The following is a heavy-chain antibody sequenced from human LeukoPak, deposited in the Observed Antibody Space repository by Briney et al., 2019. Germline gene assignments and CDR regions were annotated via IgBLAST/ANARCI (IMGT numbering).Heavy chain of an antibody. CDR1: GGSISSGGYY. CDR2: IYHSGST. Sequence: PSQTLSLTCTVSGGSISSGGYYWSWIRQPPGKGLEWIGYIYHSGSTYYNPSLKSRVTISVDRSKNQFSLKLSSVTAADTAVYYCARDNCSSTSCYTRYSSSWYRYFDLWGRGTLVTVSS. D-gene: IGHD2-2*02. J-gene: IGHJ2*01. V-gene: IGHV4-30-2*01. CDR3: ARDNCSSTSCYTRYSSSWYRYFDL.